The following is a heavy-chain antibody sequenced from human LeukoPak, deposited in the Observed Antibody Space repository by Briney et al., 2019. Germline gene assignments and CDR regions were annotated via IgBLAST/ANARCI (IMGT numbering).Heavy chain of an antibody. J-gene: IGHJ4*02. D-gene: IGHD2-2*01. V-gene: IGHV3-30*18. CDR3: AKVPYYCSSTSCPADDY. Sequence: GGSLRLSCAASGFTFSSYGMHWVRQAPGKGLEWVAVISYDGSNKYYADSVKRRFTISRDNSKITLYLQMNSLRAEDTAVYYCAKVPYYCSSTSCPADDYWGQGTLVTVSS. CDR2: ISYDGSNK. CDR1: GFTFSSYG.